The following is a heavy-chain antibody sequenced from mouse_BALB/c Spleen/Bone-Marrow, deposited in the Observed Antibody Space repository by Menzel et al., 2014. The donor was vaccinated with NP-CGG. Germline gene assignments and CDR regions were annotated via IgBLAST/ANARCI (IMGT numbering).Heavy chain of an antibody. CDR3: ARPGWGNFVFVY. D-gene: IGHD2-1*01. CDR2: INPDSSTI. Sequence: EVHLVESGGGLAQPGGSLKLSCAASGFDFSRYWMSWVRRAPGKGLEWIGEINPDSSTINYTPSLKDKFIISRDNAKNTLYLQMSKVRSEDTALYYCARPGWGNFVFVYWGQGTLVTVST. CDR1: GFDFSRYW. V-gene: IGHV4-1*02. J-gene: IGHJ3*01.